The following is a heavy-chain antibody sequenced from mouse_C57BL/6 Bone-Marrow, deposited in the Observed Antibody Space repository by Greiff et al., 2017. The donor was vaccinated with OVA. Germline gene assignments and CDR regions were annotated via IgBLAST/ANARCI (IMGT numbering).Heavy chain of an antibody. CDR2: INPGSGGT. D-gene: IGHD3-1*01. CDR1: GYAFTNYL. CDR3: AGSGYCIYYAMDY. J-gene: IGHJ4*01. V-gene: IGHV1-54*01. Sequence: QVQLQQSGAELVRPGTSVKVSCKASGYAFTNYLIEWVKQRPGQGLEWIGVINPGSGGTNYNEKFKGKATLTADKSSSTAYMQLSSLTSEDSAVYVCAGSGYCIYYAMDYWGQGTSVTVSS.